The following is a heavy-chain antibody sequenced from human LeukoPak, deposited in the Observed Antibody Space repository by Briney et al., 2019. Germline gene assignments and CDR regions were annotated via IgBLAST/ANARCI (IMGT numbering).Heavy chain of an antibody. CDR3: ARDFWRYYDSSGYYQPPDY. Sequence: ASVRVSCKASGYTFTSYGISWVRQAPGQGLEWMGWISAYNGNTNYAQKLQGRVTMTTDTSTSTAYMELRSLRSDDTAVYYCARDFWRYYDSSGYYQPPDYWGQGTLVTVSS. D-gene: IGHD3-22*01. J-gene: IGHJ4*02. CDR2: ISAYNGNT. V-gene: IGHV1-18*01. CDR1: GYTFTSYG.